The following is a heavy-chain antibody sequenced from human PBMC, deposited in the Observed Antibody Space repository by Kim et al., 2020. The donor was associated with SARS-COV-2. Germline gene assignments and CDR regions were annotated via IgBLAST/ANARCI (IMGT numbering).Heavy chain of an antibody. CDR3: ARGQEGILEWFYYYYYGMDV. CDR2: IIPIFGTA. Sequence: SVKVSCKASGGTFSSYAISWVRQAPGQGLEWMGGIIPIFGTANYAQKFQGRVTITADESTSTAYMELSSLRSEDTAVYYCARGQEGILEWFYYYYYGMDVWGQGTTVTVSS. V-gene: IGHV1-69*13. CDR1: GGTFSSYA. J-gene: IGHJ6*02. D-gene: IGHD3-3*01.